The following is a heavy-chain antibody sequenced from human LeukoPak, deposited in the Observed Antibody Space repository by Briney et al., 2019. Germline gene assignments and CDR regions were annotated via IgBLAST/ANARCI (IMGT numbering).Heavy chain of an antibody. CDR2: ITWNSGGI. Sequence: GGSLRLSCAASGFTFDNYDMHWVRQAPGKGLEWVSGITWNSGGIGYADSVKGRSTISRDNAKNSLYLQMNSLRAEDTALYYCAKGYGDYYYYYGMDVWGLGTTVTVS. CDR3: AKGYGDYYYYYGMDV. J-gene: IGHJ6*02. V-gene: IGHV3-9*01. D-gene: IGHD4-17*01. CDR1: GFTFDNYD.